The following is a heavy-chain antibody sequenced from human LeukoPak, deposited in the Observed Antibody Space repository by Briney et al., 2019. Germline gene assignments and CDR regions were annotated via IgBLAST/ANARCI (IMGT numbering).Heavy chain of an antibody. J-gene: IGHJ1*01. V-gene: IGHV4-4*07. Sequence: SETLSLTCTVSGGSISSYYWSWIRQPAGKGLEWIGRIYTSGSTNYNPSPKSRVTMSVDTSKNQFSLKLSSVTAADTAVYYCASNYDSSGYYSQIEYFQHWGQGTLVTVSS. CDR2: IYTSGST. D-gene: IGHD3-22*01. CDR1: GGSISSYY. CDR3: ASNYDSSGYYSQIEYFQH.